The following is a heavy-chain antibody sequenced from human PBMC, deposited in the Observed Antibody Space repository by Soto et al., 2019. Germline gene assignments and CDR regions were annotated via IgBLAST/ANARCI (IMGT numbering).Heavy chain of an antibody. J-gene: IGHJ4*03. Sequence: GGSLRLSCAASGFTFSSYAMSWVRQAPGKGLEWVAAISGGGGSTYYADSVKGRFTISRDNSKNTLYLQMNSLRAEDTAVYYCARDVRPDPEYYFDYWGKGTTVTVSS. CDR1: GFTFSSYA. V-gene: IGHV3-23*01. D-gene: IGHD6-6*01. CDR2: ISGGGGST. CDR3: ARDVRPDPEYYFDY.